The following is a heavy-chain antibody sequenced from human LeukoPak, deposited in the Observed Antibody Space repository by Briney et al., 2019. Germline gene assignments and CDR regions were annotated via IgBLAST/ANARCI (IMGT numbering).Heavy chain of an antibody. CDR1: GFTFSSYG. CDR2: IRYDGSNK. J-gene: IGHJ4*02. CDR3: AKDRGYSGYGEYYFDY. V-gene: IGHV3-30*02. Sequence: RGSLRLSCAASGFTFSSYGIHWVRQAPGKGLEWVAFIRYDGSNKYYADSVKGRFTISRDNSKNTLYLQMNSLRAEDTAVYYCAKDRGYSGYGEYYFDYWGQGTLVTVSS. D-gene: IGHD5-12*01.